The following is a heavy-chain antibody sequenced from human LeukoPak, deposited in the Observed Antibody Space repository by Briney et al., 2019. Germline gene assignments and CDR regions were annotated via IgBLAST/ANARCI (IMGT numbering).Heavy chain of an antibody. Sequence: PSETLSLTCTVSGGSVSSNTYYWGWIRQPPGKGLEWIGSIFYKGSRYYNPSLKSRVTISADTSKNQFSLNLTSVTAADTAMYYCARGYVRRDRDSSPPLVNWFDPWGRGTLVTVSS. D-gene: IGHD6-13*01. CDR3: ARGYVRRDRDSSPPLVNWFDP. CDR1: GGSVSSNTYY. CDR2: IFYKGSR. V-gene: IGHV4-39*01. J-gene: IGHJ5*02.